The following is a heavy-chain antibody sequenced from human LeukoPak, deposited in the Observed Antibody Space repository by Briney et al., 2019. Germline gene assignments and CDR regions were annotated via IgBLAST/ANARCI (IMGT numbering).Heavy chain of an antibody. Sequence: GGSLRLSCAASGFNFSTYGTHWVRRAPGKGLEWVADITYDGNRKYYVDSVKGLFIISRDNSKNTLYLQMNSLRAEDTAVYYCARGGYCSSTSCYAYYYYGMDVWGQGTTVTVSS. CDR1: GFNFSTYG. J-gene: IGHJ6*02. CDR3: ARGGYCSSTSCYAYYYYGMDV. D-gene: IGHD2-2*03. CDR2: ITYDGNRK. V-gene: IGHV3-30*03.